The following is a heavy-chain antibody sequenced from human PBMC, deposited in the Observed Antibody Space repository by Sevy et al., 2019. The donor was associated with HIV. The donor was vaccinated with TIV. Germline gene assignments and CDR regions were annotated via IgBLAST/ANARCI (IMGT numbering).Heavy chain of an antibody. Sequence: GGSLRLSCAASGFTFSSYAMHWVRQAPGKGLEWVAVISYDGSNKYYADSVKGRFTISRDNSKNTLYLQMNSLRAEDTAVYYCARAGRWMPYRGFDYWGQGTLVTVSS. D-gene: IGHD1-26*01. CDR2: ISYDGSNK. CDR1: GFTFSSYA. J-gene: IGHJ4*02. V-gene: IGHV3-30-3*01. CDR3: ARAGRWMPYRGFDY.